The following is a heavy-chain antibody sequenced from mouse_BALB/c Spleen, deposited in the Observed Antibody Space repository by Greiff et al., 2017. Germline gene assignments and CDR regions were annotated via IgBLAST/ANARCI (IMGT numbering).Heavy chain of an antibody. D-gene: IGHD2-10*01. J-gene: IGHJ4*01. Sequence: EVKLMESGGGLVQPGGSLKLSCAASGFTFSSYGMSWVRQTPDKRLELVATINSNGGSTYYPDSVKGRFTISRDNAKNTLYLQMSSLKSEDTAMYYCARDRPAYYGSIMDYWGQGTSVTVSS. CDR2: INSNGGST. V-gene: IGHV5-6-3*01. CDR1: GFTFSSYG. CDR3: ARDRPAYYGSIMDY.